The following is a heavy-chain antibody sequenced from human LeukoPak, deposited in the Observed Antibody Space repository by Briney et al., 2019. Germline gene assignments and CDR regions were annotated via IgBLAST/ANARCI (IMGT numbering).Heavy chain of an antibody. J-gene: IGHJ6*02. Sequence: PGGSLRLSCAASGFTFSSYGMHWVRQAPGKGLEWVSAISGSGGSTYYADSVKGRFTISRDNSKNTLYLQMNSLRAEDTAVYYCAKNDILTGSAYYYGMDVWGQGTTVTVSS. V-gene: IGHV3-23*01. D-gene: IGHD3-9*01. CDR1: GFTFSSYG. CDR3: AKNDILTGSAYYYGMDV. CDR2: ISGSGGST.